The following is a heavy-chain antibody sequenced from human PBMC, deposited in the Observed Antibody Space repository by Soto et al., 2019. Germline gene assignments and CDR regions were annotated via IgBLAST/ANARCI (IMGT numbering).Heavy chain of an antibody. V-gene: IGHV1-2*04. CDR2: INPNSGGT. CDR3: ARAEGTSYYDLWSGYGGQNWFDP. CDR1: GYTFTGYY. Sequence: GASVKVSCKASGYTFTGYYMHWVRQAPGQGLEWMGWINPNSGGTNYAQKFQGWVTMTRDTSISTAYMELSRLRSDVTAVYYCARAEGTSYYDLWSGYGGQNWFDPWGQGTLVTVSS. D-gene: IGHD3-3*01. J-gene: IGHJ5*02.